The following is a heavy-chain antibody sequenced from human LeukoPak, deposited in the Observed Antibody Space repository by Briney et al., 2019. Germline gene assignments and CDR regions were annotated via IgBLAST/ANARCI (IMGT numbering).Heavy chain of an antibody. Sequence: KTSETLSLTCAVYGGSFSGYYWSWIRQPPGKGLEWIGSIYYSGSTYYNPSLKSRVTISVDTSKNQFSLKLSSVTAADTAVYYCARGGPTYYDFWSGPNGYYYYMDVWGKGTTVTVSS. CDR1: GGSFSGYY. J-gene: IGHJ6*03. CDR3: ARGGPTYYDFWSGPNGYYYYMDV. CDR2: IYYSGST. D-gene: IGHD3-3*01. V-gene: IGHV4-34*01.